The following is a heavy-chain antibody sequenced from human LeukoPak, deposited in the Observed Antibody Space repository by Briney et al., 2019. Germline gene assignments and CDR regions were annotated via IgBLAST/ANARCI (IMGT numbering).Heavy chain of an antibody. J-gene: IGHJ4*02. CDR3: ARGYSGWPFDY. CDR1: GFTFSSYS. Sequence: GGSLRLSCAASGFTFSSYSMNWVRQAPGKGLEWVSSISSSSSYIYYADSVKGRSTISRDNAKNSLYLQMISLRAEDTAVYYCARGYSGWPFDYWGQGTLVTVSS. D-gene: IGHD6-19*01. CDR2: ISSSSSYI. V-gene: IGHV3-21*01.